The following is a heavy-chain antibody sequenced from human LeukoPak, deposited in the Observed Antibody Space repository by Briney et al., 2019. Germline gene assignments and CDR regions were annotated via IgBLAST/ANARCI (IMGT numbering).Heavy chain of an antibody. Sequence: GGSLRLSCAASGFTFSSYSMNWVRQAPGKGLEWVSSISSSSSYIYYADSVKGRFTISRDNAKNSLYLQMNSLRAEDTAVYYCARGVTYYYYYMDIWGKGTTVTVSS. CDR1: GFTFSSYS. CDR3: ARGVTYYYYYMDI. D-gene: IGHD2-21*02. CDR2: ISSSSSYI. V-gene: IGHV3-21*01. J-gene: IGHJ6*03.